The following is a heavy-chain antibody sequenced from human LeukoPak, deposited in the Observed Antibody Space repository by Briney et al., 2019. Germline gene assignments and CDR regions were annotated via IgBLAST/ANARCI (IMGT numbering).Heavy chain of an antibody. J-gene: IGHJ4*02. Sequence: GRSLRLSCAASGFTFDDYAMHWVRQAPGKGLEWVSGISWNSGSIGYADSVKGRFTISRDNAKNSLYLQMNSLRPEDTAFYYCAKDVQMTSNAYYNYFDYWGQGTLVTVSS. V-gene: IGHV3-9*01. CDR3: AKDVQMTSNAYYNYFDY. CDR2: ISWNSGSI. D-gene: IGHD3-22*01. CDR1: GFTFDDYA.